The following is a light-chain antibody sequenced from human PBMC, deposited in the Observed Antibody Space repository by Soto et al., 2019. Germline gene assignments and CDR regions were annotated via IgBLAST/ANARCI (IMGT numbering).Light chain of an antibody. CDR3: QQYNTYAT. CDR2: AAS. J-gene: IGKJ5*01. V-gene: IGKV1-39*01. Sequence: DIHMTQSQSSLSASVGDRVTITCRASQSISSYLNWYQQKPGKAPKLLIYAASSLQSGVPSRFSGSGSGSEFNFTITGLQPDDFATYFCQQYNTYATFGQGTRLEIK. CDR1: QSISSY.